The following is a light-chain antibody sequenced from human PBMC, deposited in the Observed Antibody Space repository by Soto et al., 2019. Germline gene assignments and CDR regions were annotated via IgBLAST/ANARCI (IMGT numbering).Light chain of an antibody. Sequence: QSALTQPASVSGSPGQSITISCTGTTSDIGRYKYVSWYQHHPGKAPKVVIYEVSNRPSGISNRFSGSKSGNTASMTISGLHAEEAAHYYCRSYTTSSTLVFGGGTKLTVL. CDR3: RSYTTSSTLV. CDR2: EVS. V-gene: IGLV2-14*01. CDR1: TSDIGRYKY. J-gene: IGLJ2*01.